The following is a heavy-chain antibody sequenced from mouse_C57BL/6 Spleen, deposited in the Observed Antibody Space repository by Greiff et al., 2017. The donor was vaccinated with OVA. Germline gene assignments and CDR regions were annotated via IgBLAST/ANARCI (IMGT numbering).Heavy chain of an antibody. J-gene: IGHJ1*03. D-gene: IGHD1-1*01. V-gene: IGHV14-2*01. CDR3: ALYYYGRSPYWDFDV. CDR2: IDPEDGEP. Sequence: EVQLQQSGAELVKPGASVKLSCTASGFNIKDYYMHWVKQRTEKGLEWIGRIDPEDGEPKYAPKFQGKATITADTSSNTAYLQLSSLTSEDTAVYYCALYYYGRSPYWDFDVWGTGTTVTVSS. CDR1: GFNIKDYY.